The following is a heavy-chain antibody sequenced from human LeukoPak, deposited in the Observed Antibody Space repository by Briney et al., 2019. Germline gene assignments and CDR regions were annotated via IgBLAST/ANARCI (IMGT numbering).Heavy chain of an antibody. V-gene: IGHV3-53*01. Sequence: GGSLTLFCAASGFTLSIKYMICLRQAPEKGLEWVSVIYSGGSTYYADSVKGRFTISRDNSKNTPYLQMNSLRAEDTAVYYCARDHLELGFDPWGQGTLVTVSS. CDR1: GFTLSIKY. J-gene: IGHJ5*02. CDR2: IYSGGST. D-gene: IGHD1-7*01. CDR3: ARDHLELGFDP.